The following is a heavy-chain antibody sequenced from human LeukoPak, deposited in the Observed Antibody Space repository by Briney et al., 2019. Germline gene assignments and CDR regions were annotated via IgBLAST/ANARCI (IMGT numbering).Heavy chain of an antibody. CDR3: ARGDIVVVVAATLGDAFDI. D-gene: IGHD2-15*01. CDR1: GFTFSSYA. V-gene: IGHV3-30*04. Sequence: PGRSLRLFCAASGFTFSSYAMHWVRQAPGKGLEWVAVISYDGSNKYYADSVKGRFTISRDNSKNTLYLQMNSLRAEDTAVYYCARGDIVVVVAATLGDAFDIWGQGTMVTVSS. J-gene: IGHJ3*02. CDR2: ISYDGSNK.